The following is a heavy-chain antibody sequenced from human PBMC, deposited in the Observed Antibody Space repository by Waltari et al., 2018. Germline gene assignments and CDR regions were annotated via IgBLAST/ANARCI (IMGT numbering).Heavy chain of an antibody. D-gene: IGHD3-22*01. J-gene: IGHJ6*02. CDR3: ARGPDSSGYYYYYGMDV. CDR2: MNPNSGNT. V-gene: IGHV1-8*01. Sequence: QVQLVQSGAEVKKPGASVKVSCKASGYTFTSYDINWVRQATGQGLEWMGWMNPNSGNTGYAQKVQGRVTMTRNTSISTAYMELSSLRSEDTAVYYCARGPDSSGYYYYYGMDVWGQGTTVTVSS. CDR1: GYTFTSYD.